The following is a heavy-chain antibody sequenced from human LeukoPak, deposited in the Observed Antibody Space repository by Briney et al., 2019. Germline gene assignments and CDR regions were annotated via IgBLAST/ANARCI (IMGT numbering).Heavy chain of an antibody. CDR3: ARETLLDY. Sequence: PGGSLRLSCAASGFTFSSYSMNWVRQAPGKGLEWVSYISSGSSTISYADSVKGRLTISRDNAKNSLYLQMNSLRAEDTAVYYCARETLLDYWGQGTLVTVSS. J-gene: IGHJ4*02. V-gene: IGHV3-48*01. CDR1: GFTFSSYS. CDR2: ISSGSSTI.